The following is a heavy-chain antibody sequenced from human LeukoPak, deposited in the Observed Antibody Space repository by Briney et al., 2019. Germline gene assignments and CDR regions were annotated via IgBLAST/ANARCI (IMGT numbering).Heavy chain of an antibody. CDR2: ISGSGGST. J-gene: IGHJ4*03. D-gene: IGHD6-13*01. CDR1: GFNFSSYA. Sequence: PGGSLRLSCAASGFNFSSYAMSWVRHAPGKGLEWVSAISGSGGSTYYADSVKGRFTISRDNFKNTLYLQMNSPRAEDTAVYYSAKERSSSWYKCSIYYWGQETLVTVSS. V-gene: IGHV3-23*01. CDR3: AKERSSSWYKCSIYY.